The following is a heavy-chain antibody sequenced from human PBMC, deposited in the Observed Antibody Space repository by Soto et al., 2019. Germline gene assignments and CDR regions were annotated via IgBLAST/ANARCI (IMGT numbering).Heavy chain of an antibody. V-gene: IGHV3-21*02. D-gene: IGHD3-3*01. CDR3: ARTWSRFGPNEY. CDR1: GFAFNCYG. CDR2: ISGSSGNI. Sequence: EVQLVESGGGLVKPGGSLRLPCDAAGFAFNCYGINWVRQAPGKGLEWVSFISGSSGNISYWDSVRGRFTISRDNAKKSVYRQMSRLRGEDKAIFCCARTWSRFGPNEYWGQGAPVTVSS. J-gene: IGHJ4*02.